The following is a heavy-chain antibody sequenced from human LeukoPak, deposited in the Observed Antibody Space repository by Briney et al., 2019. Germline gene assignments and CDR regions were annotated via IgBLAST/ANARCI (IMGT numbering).Heavy chain of an antibody. CDR2: ISGSSSSSDGGAK. CDR3: ARGIVVVIMVLDY. CDR1: GFTFSTYS. J-gene: IGHJ4*02. V-gene: IGHV3-48*01. D-gene: IGHD3-22*01. Sequence: PGGSLRLSCTASGFTFSTYSMNWVRQAPGRGLEGVSYISGSSSSSDGGAKQYADSVKGRFTISRDNSKNTLYLQMNSLRAEDTAVYYCARGIVVVIMVLDYWGQGTLVTVYS.